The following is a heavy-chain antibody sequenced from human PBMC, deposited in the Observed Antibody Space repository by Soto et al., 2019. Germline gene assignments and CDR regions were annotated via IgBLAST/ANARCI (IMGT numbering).Heavy chain of an antibody. CDR1: GFSLSTSRLS. V-gene: IGHV2-5*02. D-gene: IGHD3-10*01. Sequence: QITLKESGPTLVKPTQTLTLTCTFSGFSLSTSRLSVGWIRQPPGKALEWLVVIYWDDDQRDSPSLRSRLTITKDTSKNQVVLSLTNVDPVDTATYYCAHSRGFGELAFDYWGQGTLVTVSS. CDR3: AHSRGFGELAFDY. J-gene: IGHJ4*02. CDR2: IYWDDDQ.